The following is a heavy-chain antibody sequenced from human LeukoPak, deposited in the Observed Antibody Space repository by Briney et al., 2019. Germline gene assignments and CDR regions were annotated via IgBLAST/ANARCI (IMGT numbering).Heavy chain of an antibody. J-gene: IGHJ4*02. CDR3: ARVVRRGVTPVVFDY. CDR2: IYHSGST. D-gene: IGHD4-23*01. V-gene: IGHV4-30-2*01. Sequence: SETLSLTCTVSGGSISSGGYYWSWIRQPPGKGLEWIGYIYHSGSTYYNPSLKSRVTISVDRSKNQFSLKLSSVTAADTAVYYCARVVRRGVTPVVFDYWGQGTLVTVSS. CDR1: GGSISSGGYY.